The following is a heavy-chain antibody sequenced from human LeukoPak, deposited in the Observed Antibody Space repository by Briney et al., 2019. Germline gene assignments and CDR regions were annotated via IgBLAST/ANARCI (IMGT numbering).Heavy chain of an antibody. CDR2: INPNSGGT. J-gene: IGHJ3*02. Sequence: ASVKVSCKASGYTFTSYGISWVRQAPGQGLEWMGWINPNSGGTNYAQKFQGRVTMTRDTSISTAYMELSRLRSDDTAVYYCARNYDILTGYSDDAFDIWGQGTMVTVSS. CDR3: ARNYDILTGYSDDAFDI. D-gene: IGHD3-9*01. CDR1: GYTFTSYG. V-gene: IGHV1-2*02.